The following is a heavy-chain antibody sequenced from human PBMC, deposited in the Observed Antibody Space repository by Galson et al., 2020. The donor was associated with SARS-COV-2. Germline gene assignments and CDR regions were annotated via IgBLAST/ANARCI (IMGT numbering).Heavy chain of an antibody. CDR2: IKPDGTPK. CDR1: GFSFSTYW. D-gene: IGHD6-19*01. V-gene: IGHV3-7*01. CDR3: ARCPSAVPGLE. J-gene: IGHJ4*02. Sequence: GGSLRLSCAASGFSFSTYWMSWVRQAPGKGLEWLANIKPDGTPKYYVDSVKGRFTISRDNAKNSLYLQMNSLRVEDTALYYCARCPSAVPGLEWGQGILVTVSS.